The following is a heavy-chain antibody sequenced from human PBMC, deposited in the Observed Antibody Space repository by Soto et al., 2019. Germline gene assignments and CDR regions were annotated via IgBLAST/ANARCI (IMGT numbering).Heavy chain of an antibody. Sequence: QVQLQESGPGLVKPSQTLSLTCTVSGGSISXXGYYXXWIRQHPGKGLEWIGYIYYSGSTYYNPSLKSRVTISVETSKNQFSLKLSSVTAADTAVYYCARGHFGVHFDYWGQGTLVTVSS. J-gene: IGHJ4*02. CDR2: IYYSGST. D-gene: IGHD3-3*02. CDR1: GGSISXXGYY. V-gene: IGHV4-31*03. CDR3: ARGHFGVHFDY.